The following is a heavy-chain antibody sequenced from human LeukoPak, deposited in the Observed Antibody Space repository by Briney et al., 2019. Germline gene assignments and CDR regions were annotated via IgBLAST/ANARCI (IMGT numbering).Heavy chain of an antibody. J-gene: IGHJ4*02. V-gene: IGHV4-31*03. D-gene: IGHD5-18*01. CDR1: GVSISSGGYY. CDR3: ARDLDSYGSFDY. Sequence: SETLSLTCTVSGVSISSGGYYWSWIRQHPGKGLEWIGYIYYSGSTYYNPSLKSRVTISVDTSKNQFSLKLSSVTAADTAVYYCARDLDSYGSFDYWGQGTLVTVSS. CDR2: IYYSGST.